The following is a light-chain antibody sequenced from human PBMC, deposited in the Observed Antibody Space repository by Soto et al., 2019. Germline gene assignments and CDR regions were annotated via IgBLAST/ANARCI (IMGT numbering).Light chain of an antibody. J-gene: IGKJ1*01. CDR2: RAS. Sequence: DIQMTQSPSTLSTSVGDRVTISCRASQSISSWLAWYQQKPGEAPNLLIYRASSLQSGVPSRFSGSGSGTEFTLTISSLQADDFATYDGQEYSRYSWTFGQGTKVEFK. CDR3: QEYSRYSWT. V-gene: IGKV1-5*03. CDR1: QSISSW.